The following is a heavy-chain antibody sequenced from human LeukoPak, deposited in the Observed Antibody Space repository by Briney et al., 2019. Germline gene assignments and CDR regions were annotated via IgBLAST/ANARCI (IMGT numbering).Heavy chain of an antibody. J-gene: IGHJ3*02. Sequence: SETLSLTCTVSGGSVSSGNDYWSCIRLHPGQGLGWIGHIYYSGSTNYHPSLKSRVTISVDTSKNQFSLKLSSVTAADTAVYYCARSPLKYNGYNFDIWGKGTMVSVSS. CDR3: ARSPLKYNGYNFDI. CDR2: IYYSGST. V-gene: IGHV4-61*01. D-gene: IGHD1-26*01. CDR1: GGSVSSGNDY.